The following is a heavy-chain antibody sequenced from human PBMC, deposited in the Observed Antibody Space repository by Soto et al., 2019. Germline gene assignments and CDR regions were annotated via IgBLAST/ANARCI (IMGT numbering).Heavy chain of an antibody. V-gene: IGHV1-2*04. CDR1: GYAFTGYY. CDR3: ARDTYYYGSGSYYYYYYGMDV. Sequence: ASVKVSCTASGYAFTGYYMHWVRQAPGQGLEWMGWINPNSGGTNYAQKFQGWVTMTRDTSISTAYMELSRLRSDDTAVYYCARDTYYYGSGSYYYYYYGMDVWGQGTTVTVSS. CDR2: INPNSGGT. J-gene: IGHJ6*02. D-gene: IGHD3-10*01.